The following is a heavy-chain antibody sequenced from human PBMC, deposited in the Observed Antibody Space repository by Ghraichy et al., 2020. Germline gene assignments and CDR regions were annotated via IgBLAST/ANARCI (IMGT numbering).Heavy chain of an antibody. V-gene: IGHV3-21*01. CDR3: ARDTLQQQLVLNYGMDV. J-gene: IGHJ6*02. Sequence: GGSLRLSCAASRFTFSNYNMNWVRQAPGKGLEWVSSISSSSSYIYYADSVKGRFTISRDNAKNSLYLQMNSLRAEDTAVYYCARDTLQQQLVLNYGMDVWGQGTTVTVSS. D-gene: IGHD6-13*01. CDR1: RFTFSNYN. CDR2: ISSSSSYI.